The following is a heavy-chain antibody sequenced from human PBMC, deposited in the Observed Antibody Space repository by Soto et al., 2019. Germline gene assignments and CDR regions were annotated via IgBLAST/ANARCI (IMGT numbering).Heavy chain of an antibody. Sequence: GGSLRLSCAASGFTFSSYAMSWVRQAPGKGLEWVSAISGSGGSTYYEDSVKGRFTITIDNSKNTLYLQMNSLRAEDTAVYYCAKDRFPSITIFGVDDAFDIWGQGTMVTVSS. V-gene: IGHV3-23*01. CDR2: ISGSGGST. CDR1: GFTFSSYA. CDR3: AKDRFPSITIFGVDDAFDI. D-gene: IGHD3-3*01. J-gene: IGHJ3*02.